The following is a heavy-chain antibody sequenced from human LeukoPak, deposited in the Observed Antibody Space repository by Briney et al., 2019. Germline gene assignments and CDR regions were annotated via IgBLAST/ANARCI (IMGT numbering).Heavy chain of an antibody. J-gene: IGHJ4*02. Sequence: SETLSLTCTVSGGSISSYYWSWIRQPPGKGLEWIGYIYYSGSTNYNPSLKSRVTISVDTSKNQFSLKLSSVTAADTAVYYCARDLHRGYYSIFDYWGQGTLVTVSS. CDR2: IYYSGST. D-gene: IGHD3-22*01. CDR1: GGSISSYY. CDR3: ARDLHRGYYSIFDY. V-gene: IGHV4-59*01.